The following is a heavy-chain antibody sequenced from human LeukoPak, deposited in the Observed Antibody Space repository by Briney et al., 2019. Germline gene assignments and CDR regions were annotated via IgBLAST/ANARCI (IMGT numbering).Heavy chain of an antibody. CDR3: ARRRVGSGSYYNVGGYYFDN. V-gene: IGHV5-51*01. CDR1: RYSFTSYW. CDR2: VYPGDSET. D-gene: IGHD3-10*01. Sequence: GESLKISCQGSRYSFTSYWVGWVRQMPGKGLEWMGVVYPGDSETRYIPSFRGQVTISADKSINTSYLQWSSLKASDTAISYCARRRVGSGSYYNVGGYYFDNWGQGTLVTVSS. J-gene: IGHJ4*02.